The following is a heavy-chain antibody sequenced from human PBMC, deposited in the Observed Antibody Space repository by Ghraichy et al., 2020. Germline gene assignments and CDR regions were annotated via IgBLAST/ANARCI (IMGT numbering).Heavy chain of an antibody. CDR1: GFTVSSNY. J-gene: IGHJ4*02. CDR3: ARGGVWELLAFDY. D-gene: IGHD1-26*01. V-gene: IGHV3-53*01. CDR2: IYSGGST. Sequence: RGSLRLSCAASGFTVSSNYMSWVRQAPGKGLEWVSVIYSGGSTYYADSVKGRFTISRDNSKNTLYLQMNSLRAEDTAVYYCARGGVWELLAFDYWGQGTLVTVSS.